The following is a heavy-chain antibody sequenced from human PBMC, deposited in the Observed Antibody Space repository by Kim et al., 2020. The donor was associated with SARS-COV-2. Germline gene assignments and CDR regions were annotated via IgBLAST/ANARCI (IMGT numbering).Heavy chain of an antibody. CDR1: GFTFSSYA. D-gene: IGHD6-13*01. J-gene: IGHJ4*02. CDR3: ATEGGSYRSSWITRAFDY. V-gene: IGHV3-30-3*01. Sequence: GGSLRLSCAASGFTFSSYAMHWVRQAPGKGLEWVAVISYDGSNKYYADSVKGRFTISRDNSKNTLYLQMNSLRAEDTAVYYCATEGGSYRSSWITRAFDYWGQGTLVTVSS. CDR2: ISYDGSNK.